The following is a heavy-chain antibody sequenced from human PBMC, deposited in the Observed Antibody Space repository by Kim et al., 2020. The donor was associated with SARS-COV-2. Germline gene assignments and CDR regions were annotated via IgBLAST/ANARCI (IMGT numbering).Heavy chain of an antibody. D-gene: IGHD4-17*01. Sequence: SETLSLTCTVSGGSISSGGYYWSWIRQHQGKGLEWIGYIYYSGSTYYNPSLKSRVTISVDTSKNQFSLKLSSVTAADTAVYYCARGGDGGLPDYWGHGTLVTVSS. CDR3: ARGGDGGLPDY. J-gene: IGHJ4*01. CDR1: GGSISSGGYY. V-gene: IGHV4-31*03. CDR2: IYYSGST.